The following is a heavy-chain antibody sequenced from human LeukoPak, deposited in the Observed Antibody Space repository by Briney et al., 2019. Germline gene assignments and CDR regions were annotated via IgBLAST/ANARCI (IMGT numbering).Heavy chain of an antibody. Sequence: GGSLRLSCAASGFTFSSYWMSWVRQAPGKGLEWVANIKQDGSEKYYVDSVKGRFTISRDSAKNSLYLQMNSLRAEDTAVYYCARDHDYSNYVWFDPWGQGTLVTVSS. CDR1: GFTFSSYW. V-gene: IGHV3-7*01. J-gene: IGHJ5*02. D-gene: IGHD4-11*01. CDR3: ARDHDYSNYVWFDP. CDR2: IKQDGSEK.